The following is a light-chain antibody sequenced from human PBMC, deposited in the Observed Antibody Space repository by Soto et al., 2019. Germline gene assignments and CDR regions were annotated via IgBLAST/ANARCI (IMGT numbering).Light chain of an antibody. CDR2: SNN. J-gene: IGLJ2*01. CDR3: ASWDVSLVV. V-gene: IGLV1-44*01. CDR1: SSNIGTNT. Sequence: QSVLTQPPSASGTPGQRVTISCSGSSSNIGTNTVIWYQQLPGTAPKLLIYSNNQRPSGVPDRFSVSKSGTSASLAISGLQSDDEADYYCASWDVSLVVFGGGTKRTVL.